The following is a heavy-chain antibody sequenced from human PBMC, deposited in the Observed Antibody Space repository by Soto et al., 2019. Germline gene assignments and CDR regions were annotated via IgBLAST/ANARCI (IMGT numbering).Heavy chain of an antibody. V-gene: IGHV4-39*01. CDR1: GGSISSSSYY. CDR3: ARTGYSSSWYGDAFDI. D-gene: IGHD6-13*01. Sequence: QLQLQESGPGLVKPSETLSLTCTVSGGSISSSSYYWGWIRQPPGKGLEWIGSIYYSGSTYYNPSLKSRVTISVDTSKNLFSLKLSSVTAADTAVYYCARTGYSSSWYGDAFDIWGQGTMVTVSS. J-gene: IGHJ3*02. CDR2: IYYSGST.